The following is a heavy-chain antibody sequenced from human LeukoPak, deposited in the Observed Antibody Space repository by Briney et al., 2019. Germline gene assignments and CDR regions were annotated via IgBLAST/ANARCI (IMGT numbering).Heavy chain of an antibody. CDR3: ARGDDYKSTLFDY. J-gene: IGHJ4*02. CDR2: IYYSGST. Sequence: SETLSLTCTVSGXSISSYYWSWIRQPPGKGLEWIGYIYYSGSTNYNPSLKSRVTISIDTSKNQFSLKLTSATAADTAVYYCARGDDYKSTLFDYWGQGTLVTVSS. D-gene: IGHD5-12*01. V-gene: IGHV4-59*01. CDR1: GXSISSYY.